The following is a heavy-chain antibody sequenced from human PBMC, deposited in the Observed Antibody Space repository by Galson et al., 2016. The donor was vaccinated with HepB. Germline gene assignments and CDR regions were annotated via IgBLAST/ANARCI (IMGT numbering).Heavy chain of an antibody. J-gene: IGHJ5*02. Sequence: SVKVSCKASGYTFTNFPIHWVRQAPGQRLEWMGWINGGNGNTEYSRKFQGRVTITRDTSASTAYMELISLRSEDSAVYYCARPKGYSNSWFAGFDPWGQGTLVTVSS. V-gene: IGHV1-3*01. CDR1: GYTFTNFP. D-gene: IGHD5-18*01. CDR2: INGGNGNT. CDR3: ARPKGYSNSWFAGFDP.